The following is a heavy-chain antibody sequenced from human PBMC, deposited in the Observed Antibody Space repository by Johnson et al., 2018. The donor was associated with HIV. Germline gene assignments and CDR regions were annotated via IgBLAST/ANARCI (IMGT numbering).Heavy chain of an antibody. CDR1: GFTFSTYA. J-gene: IGHJ3*02. D-gene: IGHD5-18*01. Sequence: VQLVESGGGLVQPGGSLRLSCAASGFTFSTYAMNWVRQAPGKGLEWVANIKQDGSEKYYVDSVKGRFTISRDNAKNSLYLQMNSLRAEDTAVYYCASHLLGYSYGLDAFDIWGQGTMVTVSS. V-gene: IGHV3-7*01. CDR2: IKQDGSEK. CDR3: ASHLLGYSYGLDAFDI.